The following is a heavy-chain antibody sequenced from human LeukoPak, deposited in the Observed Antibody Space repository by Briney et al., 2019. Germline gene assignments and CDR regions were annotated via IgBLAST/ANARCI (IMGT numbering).Heavy chain of an antibody. D-gene: IGHD3-16*02. J-gene: IGHJ4*02. CDR1: GGSIRSYY. CDR2: ISYSGST. V-gene: IGHV4-59*01. Sequence: SETLSLTCTVSGGSIRSYYWSWLRQPPGKGLEWIGYISYSGSTNYNPSLKSRVTISVDTSKNQFSLKLSSVTAADTAVYYCAKYVWGSYPTFEDYWGQGTLVTVSS. CDR3: AKYVWGSYPTFEDY.